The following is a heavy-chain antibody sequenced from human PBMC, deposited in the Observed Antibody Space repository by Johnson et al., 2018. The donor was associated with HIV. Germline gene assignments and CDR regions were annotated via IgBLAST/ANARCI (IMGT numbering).Heavy chain of an antibody. CDR1: GFTFSSYA. CDR3: ARKQWLEIPSDALDV. J-gene: IGHJ3*01. Sequence: VQLVESGGDLVQPGGSLRLSCAASGFTFSSYAMSWVRQAPGKGLEWVSAISGSGGSTYYADSVKGRFTISRDNSKKTLYLQMNSLRAEDTAVYYCARKQWLEIPSDALDVWGQGTMVTVSS. CDR2: ISGSGGST. D-gene: IGHD6-19*01. V-gene: IGHV3-23*04.